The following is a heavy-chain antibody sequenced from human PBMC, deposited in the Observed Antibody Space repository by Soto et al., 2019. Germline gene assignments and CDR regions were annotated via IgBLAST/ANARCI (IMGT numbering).Heavy chain of an antibody. CDR3: TKRRSARPGFDAFDL. CDR2: ISGNSGSS. V-gene: IGHV3-9*01. D-gene: IGHD3-10*01. CDR1: GFTFEDYS. J-gene: IGHJ3*01. Sequence: GGSLRLSCVASGFTFEDYSLHWVRQVPGKGLEWVAGISGNSGSSGYADFVRGRFTVSRDNAKNSLFLQMSSLSPEDTALYYCTKRRSARPGFDAFDLWGQGTMVTVSS.